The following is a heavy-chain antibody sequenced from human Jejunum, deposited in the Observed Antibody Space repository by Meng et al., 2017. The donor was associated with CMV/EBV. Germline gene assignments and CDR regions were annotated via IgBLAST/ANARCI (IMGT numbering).Heavy chain of an antibody. CDR1: RYCFPVYY. D-gene: IGHD3-10*01. CDR2: INPNLGLT. CDR3: VREGVLFCFDL. V-gene: IGHV1-46*01. J-gene: IGHJ4*02. Sequence: SCGVSRYCFPVYYLLGVRQAPEQGLEWMGKINPNLGLTNYAQLLRHRHTVTRDTSQNPLYMELRGVGSEDTAIYYCVREGVLFCFDLWGQGSLVTVSS.